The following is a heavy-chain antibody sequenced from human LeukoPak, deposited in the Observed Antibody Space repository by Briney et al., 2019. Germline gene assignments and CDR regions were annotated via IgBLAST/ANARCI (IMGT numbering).Heavy chain of an antibody. CDR3: ARGTIAAAGYYYFDY. J-gene: IGHJ4*02. Sequence: GGSLRLSCAASGFTFSSYAMSWVRQAPGKGLEWVANIKQDGSEKYYVDSVKGRFTISRDNAKNSLYLQMNSLRAEDTAVYYCARGTIAAAGYYYFDYWGQGTQVTVSS. CDR1: GFTFSSYA. D-gene: IGHD6-13*01. V-gene: IGHV3-7*04. CDR2: IKQDGSEK.